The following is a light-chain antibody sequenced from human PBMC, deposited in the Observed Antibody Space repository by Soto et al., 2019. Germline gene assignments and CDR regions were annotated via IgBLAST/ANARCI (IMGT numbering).Light chain of an antibody. CDR2: DAS. J-gene: IGKJ1*01. CDR3: QQSYSTLWT. V-gene: IGKV1-39*01. CDR1: QRISTY. Sequence: IQITQSPSSLSASVGDRVTITCRASQRISTYLNWYQQKPGKAPKFLIYDASNLQSGVPSRFSGGGSGTDFTLTISSLQSEDFATYYCQQSYSTLWTFGQGTKVDIK.